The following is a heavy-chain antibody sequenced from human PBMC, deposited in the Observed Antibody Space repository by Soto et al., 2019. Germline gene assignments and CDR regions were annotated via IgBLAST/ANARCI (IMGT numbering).Heavy chain of an antibody. CDR3: TRVVGGYYYGMDV. CDR1: GGSISSSNW. J-gene: IGHJ6*02. CDR2: IYHRGST. V-gene: IGHV4-4*02. D-gene: IGHD2-2*01. Sequence: QVQLQESAPGLVKPSGTLSLTCAVSGGSISSSNWWSWVRQPPGKGLEWIGEIYHRGSTNYNPSHKSRVTKSVDKSKTQFSLKLSSVTAADTAVYYCTRVVGGYYYGMDVWGQGTTVTVSS.